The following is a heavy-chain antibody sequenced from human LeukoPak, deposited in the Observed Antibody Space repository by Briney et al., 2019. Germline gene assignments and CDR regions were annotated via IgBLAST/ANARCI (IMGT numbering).Heavy chain of an antibody. V-gene: IGHV1-8*03. J-gene: IGHJ6*02. CDR2: MNPNSGNT. D-gene: IGHD2-21*02. CDR1: GYTFTSYD. Sequence: ASVKVSCKASGYTFTSYDINWVRQATGQGLEWMGWMNPNSGNTGYAQKFQGRVTITRNTSISTAYMELSSLRSEDTAVYYCASRYCGGDCYYYYGMDVWGQGTTVTVSS. CDR3: ASRYCGGDCYYYYGMDV.